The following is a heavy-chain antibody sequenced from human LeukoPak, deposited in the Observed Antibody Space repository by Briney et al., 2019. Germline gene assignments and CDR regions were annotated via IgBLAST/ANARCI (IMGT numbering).Heavy chain of an antibody. CDR1: GGSISSSSYY. CDR2: IYYSGST. CDR3: ARDNRLRPGDYVWGSYNPTFDY. J-gene: IGHJ4*02. D-gene: IGHD3-16*01. V-gene: IGHV4-39*07. Sequence: SETLSLTCTVSGGSISSSSYYWGWIRQPPGKGLEWIGSIYYSGSTYYNPSLKSRVTISVDTSKNQFSLKLSSVTAADTAVYYCARDNRLRPGDYVWGSYNPTFDYWGQGTLVTVSS.